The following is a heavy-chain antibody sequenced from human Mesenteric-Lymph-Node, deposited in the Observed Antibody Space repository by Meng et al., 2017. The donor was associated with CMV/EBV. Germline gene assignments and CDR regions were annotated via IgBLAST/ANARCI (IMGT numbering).Heavy chain of an antibody. J-gene: IGHJ4*02. CDR2: ISYDGSIK. CDR1: GFTFSSYA. Sequence: GGSLRLSCAASGFTFSSYAMHWVRQAPGKGLEWVAVISYDGSIKYYADSVKGRFTISRDNSKNTLYLQMNSLRAEDTAVYYCARYPDSSGLFDYWGQGTLVTVSS. D-gene: IGHD6-19*01. CDR3: ARYPDSSGLFDY. V-gene: IGHV3-30*04.